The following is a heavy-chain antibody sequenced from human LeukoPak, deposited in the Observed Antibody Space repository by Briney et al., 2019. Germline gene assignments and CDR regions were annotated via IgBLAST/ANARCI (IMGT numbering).Heavy chain of an antibody. D-gene: IGHD6-19*01. CDR2: INHSGST. CDR3: ARVLLGGYSSGWYDAFDI. CDR1: GGSFSGYY. V-gene: IGHV4-34*01. Sequence: PSETLSLTCAVYGGSFSGYYWSWIRQPPGKGLEWIGEINHSGSTNYNPSLKSRVTISVDTSKNQFSLKLSFVTAADTAVYYCARVLLGGYSSGWYDAFDIWGQGTMVTVSS. J-gene: IGHJ3*02.